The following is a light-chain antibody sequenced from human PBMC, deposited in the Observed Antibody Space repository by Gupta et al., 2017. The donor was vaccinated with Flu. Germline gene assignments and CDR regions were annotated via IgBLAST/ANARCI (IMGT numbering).Light chain of an antibody. Sequence: QSALTQPASVSGSPGQSITISCTGTSSDVGGYNYVSWYQHHPGKAPKLMIYEVINRPSGFSNRFSGSKSGNTASLTISGLQAEDEADYYCSSYTSSNSLEFGGGTKLTVL. J-gene: IGLJ3*02. CDR2: EVI. V-gene: IGLV2-14*01. CDR1: SSDVGGYNY. CDR3: SSYTSSNSLE.